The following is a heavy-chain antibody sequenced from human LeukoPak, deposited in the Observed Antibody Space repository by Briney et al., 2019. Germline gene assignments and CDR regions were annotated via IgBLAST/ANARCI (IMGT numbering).Heavy chain of an antibody. D-gene: IGHD5-18*01. Sequence: GGSLRLSCAASRFTLSSYWMHWVRQAPGKGLVWVSRINTDGSSTNYADSVKGRFTISRDNAMNTLYLQMNNLRAEDTAVYYCARDRGYTYGHPFDYWGQGTLVTVSS. V-gene: IGHV3-74*01. CDR2: INTDGSST. CDR3: ARDRGYTYGHPFDY. J-gene: IGHJ4*02. CDR1: RFTLSSYW.